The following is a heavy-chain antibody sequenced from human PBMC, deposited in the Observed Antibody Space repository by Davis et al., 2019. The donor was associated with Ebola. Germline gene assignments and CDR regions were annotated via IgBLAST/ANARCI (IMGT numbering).Heavy chain of an antibody. Sequence: GESLKISCAASGFSFSNYPMYWVRQAPGKGLEWVALISYDGNNKYYADYADSVKGRFTISRDNAKNSLYLQMNSLRAEDTAVYFCARDAGGYYYGSKAYYYGMDVWGQGTTVIVSS. CDR2: ISYDGNNK. V-gene: IGHV3-30-3*01. J-gene: IGHJ6*02. CDR1: GFSFSNYP. D-gene: IGHD3-10*01. CDR3: ARDAGGYYYGSKAYYYGMDV.